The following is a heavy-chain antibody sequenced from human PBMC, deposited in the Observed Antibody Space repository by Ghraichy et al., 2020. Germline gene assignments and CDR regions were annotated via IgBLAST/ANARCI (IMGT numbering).Heavy chain of an antibody. D-gene: IGHD3-22*01. Sequence: SETLYLTCAVYGGSFSGYYWSWIRQPPGKGLEWIGEINHSGSTNYNPSLKSRVTISVDTSKNQFSLKLSSVTAADTAVYYCARGPTWSGYYDSSGYYYGYWGQGTLVTVSS. CDR2: INHSGST. J-gene: IGHJ4*02. CDR1: GGSFSGYY. CDR3: ARGPTWSGYYDSSGYYYGY. V-gene: IGHV4-34*01.